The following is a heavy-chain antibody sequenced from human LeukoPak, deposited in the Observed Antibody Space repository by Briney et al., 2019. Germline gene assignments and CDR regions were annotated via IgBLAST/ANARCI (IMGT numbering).Heavy chain of an antibody. CDR3: ASLHYGSGSYYNYAFDI. CDR1: GGSISSYY. D-gene: IGHD3-10*01. V-gene: IGHV4-59*08. CDR2: IYYSGST. Sequence: SETLSLTCTVSGGSISSYYWSWIRQPPGKGLEWIGYIYYSGSTNYNPSLKSRVTISVDTSKNQFSLKLSSVTAADTAVYYCASLHYGSGSYYNYAFDIWGQGTMVTVSS. J-gene: IGHJ3*02.